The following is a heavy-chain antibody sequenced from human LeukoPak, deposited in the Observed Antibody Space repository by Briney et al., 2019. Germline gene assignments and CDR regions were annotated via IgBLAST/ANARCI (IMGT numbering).Heavy chain of an antibody. J-gene: IGHJ4*02. CDR3: VNIIAAAPS. D-gene: IGHD6-13*01. CDR1: GFTFSSYA. CDR2: IICTGPST. Sequence: GGSLRLSCSASGFTFSSYAMHWVRQAPGKGLEYVSAIICTGPSTYYADSVKGRFTISRDNSKNTLYLQMSSLRAEDTAVYYCVNIIAAAPSWGQGTLVTVSS. V-gene: IGHV3-64D*09.